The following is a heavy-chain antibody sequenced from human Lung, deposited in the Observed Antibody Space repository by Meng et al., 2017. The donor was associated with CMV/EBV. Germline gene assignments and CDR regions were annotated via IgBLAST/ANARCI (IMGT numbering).Heavy chain of an antibody. D-gene: IGHD2-2*02. V-gene: IGHV3-48*03. CDR3: ASGHRSVTSCYTGEF. CDR2: ISSSDNSI. Sequence: GESLKISCTVSGLTFSNYEMNWVRQAPGKGLEWVSFISSSDNSIYYADSVQGRFTISRDNAKNSLYLQMNSLRAEDTAVYYCASGHRSVTSCYTGEFWGQGTLVTVSS. J-gene: IGHJ4*02. CDR1: GLTFSNYE.